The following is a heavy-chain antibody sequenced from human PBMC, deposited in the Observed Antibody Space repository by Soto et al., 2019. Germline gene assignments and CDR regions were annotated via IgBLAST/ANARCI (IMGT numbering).Heavy chain of an antibody. J-gene: IGHJ4*02. V-gene: IGHV4-31*03. CDR2: IYYSGST. Sequence: QVQLQESGPGLVKPSQTLSLTCTVSGGSISTTGHYWTWIRQHPGKGLEWIGYIYYSGSTSYSPSLKSRVTMSVDTSKNQFSLNLSSVTAADTAVYYCARSSPYSTYYFGNWGQGALVTVSS. D-gene: IGHD2-21*01. CDR1: GGSISTTGHY. CDR3: ARSSPYSTYYFGN.